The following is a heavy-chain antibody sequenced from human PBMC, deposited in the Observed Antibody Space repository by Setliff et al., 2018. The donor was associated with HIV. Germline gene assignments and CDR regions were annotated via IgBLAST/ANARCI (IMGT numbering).Heavy chain of an antibody. Sequence: GGSLRLSCVASGFSISGYAMSWVRQAPGKGLEWLSIIYTGDGNTNYAVSVRGRFIISRDNSKNTLYLQMNSLIVEDTAVYYCATSVQGPFFWSAYYMKFWGKGTTVTAP. D-gene: IGHD3-3*01. J-gene: IGHJ6*03. CDR2: IYTGDGNT. CDR1: GFSISGYA. V-gene: IGHV3-23*03. CDR3: ATSVQGPFFWSAYYMKF.